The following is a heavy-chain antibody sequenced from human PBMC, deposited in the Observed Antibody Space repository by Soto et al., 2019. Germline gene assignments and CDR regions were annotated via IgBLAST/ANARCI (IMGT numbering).Heavy chain of an antibody. CDR3: ARVHASGYYYLVFDH. D-gene: IGHD3-22*01. CDR1: GGPISSGGYY. CDR2: IYYSGST. J-gene: IGHJ4*02. V-gene: IGHV4-31*03. Sequence: PSETLSLTCTVSGGPISSGGYYWSWIRQHPGKGLEWIGYIYYSGSTYYNPSLKSRVTISVDTSKNQFSLKLSSVTAADTAVYYCARVHASGYYYLVFDHWGQGTLVTVSS.